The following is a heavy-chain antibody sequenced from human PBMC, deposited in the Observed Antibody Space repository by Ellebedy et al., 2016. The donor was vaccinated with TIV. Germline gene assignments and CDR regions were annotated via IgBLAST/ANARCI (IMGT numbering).Heavy chain of an antibody. V-gene: IGHV3-11*01. D-gene: IGHD1/OR15-1a*01. CDR3: ARDTRFIDQQHNWFDP. Sequence: GGSLRLSYAASGFIFSDYYMIWIRQAPGKGLECVSYISSSGSPIYYADSVRGRFTISRDNAKNSLYLQMNSLRAEDTAVYYCARDTRFIDQQHNWFDPWGQGTLVTVSS. CDR2: ISSSGSPI. CDR1: GFIFSDYY. J-gene: IGHJ5*02.